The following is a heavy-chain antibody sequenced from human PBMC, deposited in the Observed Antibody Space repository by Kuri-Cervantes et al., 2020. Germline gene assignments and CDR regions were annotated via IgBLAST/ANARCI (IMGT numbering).Heavy chain of an antibody. J-gene: IGHJ4*02. Sequence: SETLSLTCTVSGYSISSGYYWGWIRQPPGKGLEWIGSIYHSGSTYYNPSLKSRLIISVDTSKNQFSLRLSSVTAADTAVYYCARGSGSYYEARYYFDYWGQGTLVTVSS. CDR3: ARGSGSYYEARYYFDY. CDR1: GYSISSGYY. V-gene: IGHV4-38-2*02. CDR2: IYHSGST. D-gene: IGHD1-26*01.